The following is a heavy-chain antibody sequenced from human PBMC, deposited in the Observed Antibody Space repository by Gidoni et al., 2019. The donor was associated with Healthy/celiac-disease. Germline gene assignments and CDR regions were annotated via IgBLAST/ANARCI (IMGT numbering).Heavy chain of an antibody. D-gene: IGHD2-2*01. J-gene: IGHJ4*02. V-gene: IGHV3-30*18. Sequence: QVQLVESGGGVVQPGMSLRLSCAASGFTFSSYGMHWVRQAPGKGMEWVAVISYDGSNKYYADSVKGRFTISRDNSKNTLYLQMNSLRAEDTAVYYCAKDYCSSTSCYLYGYWGQGTLVTVSS. CDR3: AKDYCSSTSCYLYGY. CDR2: ISYDGSNK. CDR1: GFTFSSYG.